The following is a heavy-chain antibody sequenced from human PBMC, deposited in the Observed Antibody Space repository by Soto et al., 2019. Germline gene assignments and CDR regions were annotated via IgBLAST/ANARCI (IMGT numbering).Heavy chain of an antibody. CDR1: GFTFSSYA. CDR2: ISGSGGNT. D-gene: IGHD3-22*01. V-gene: IGHV3-23*01. Sequence: GGSLRLSCAASGFTFSSYAMSWVRQAPGKGLEWVSAISGSGGNTYYADSVKGRFTISRDNSKNTLYLQMNSLRAEDTAVYYCAKDQNYYDTRPTDYWGQGTPVTVSS. J-gene: IGHJ4*02. CDR3: AKDQNYYDTRPTDY.